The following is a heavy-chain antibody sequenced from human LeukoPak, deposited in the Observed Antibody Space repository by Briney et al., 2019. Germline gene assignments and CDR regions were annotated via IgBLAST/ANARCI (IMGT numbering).Heavy chain of an antibody. CDR1: GYTFSSYD. V-gene: IGHV3-13*04. Sequence: GGSLRLSCAASGYTFSSYDMHWVRQATGKGLEWVSAIGTAGDTYYPGSVKGRFTISRENAKNSLYLQMNSLRAGDTAVYYCARGYGSGNLYYFDYWGQGTLVTVSS. CDR2: IGTAGDT. J-gene: IGHJ4*02. CDR3: ARGYGSGNLYYFDY. D-gene: IGHD3-10*01.